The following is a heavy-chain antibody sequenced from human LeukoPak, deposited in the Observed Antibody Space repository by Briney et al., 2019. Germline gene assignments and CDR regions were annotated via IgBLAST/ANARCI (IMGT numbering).Heavy chain of an antibody. J-gene: IGHJ4*02. CDR3: AGSLGYCTSNVCYLKY. V-gene: IGHV3-21*04. CDR2: ISTSSSYI. CDR1: GFTFSRHS. Sequence: GGSLRLSCAASGFTFSRHSMNWVRQAPGKGLEWVSSISTSSSYIYYADSVKGRFTISRDNAKNSLSLQMNSLRAEDTAVYYCAGSLGYCTSNVCYLKYWGQGTLVTVSS. D-gene: IGHD2-8*01.